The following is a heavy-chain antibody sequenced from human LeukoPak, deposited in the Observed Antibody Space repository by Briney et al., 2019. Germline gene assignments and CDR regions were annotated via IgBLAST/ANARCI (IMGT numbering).Heavy chain of an antibody. CDR1: GFTFSSYD. D-gene: IGHD2-8*01. Sequence: PGGSLRLSCAASGFTFSSYDMNWVRQAPGKGLEWVSHISTTGSTRYYADSVKGRSSISRDNAEKSMYLQMNSLRVEDTAVYYRARGLYVNWGQGTLVTVSS. V-gene: IGHV3-48*03. CDR3: ARGLYVN. CDR2: ISTTGSTR. J-gene: IGHJ4*02.